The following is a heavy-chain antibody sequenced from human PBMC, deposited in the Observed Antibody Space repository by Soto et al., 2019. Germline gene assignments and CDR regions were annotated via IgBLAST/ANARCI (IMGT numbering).Heavy chain of an antibody. CDR3: ARDNGACSTTTCYRYFDP. D-gene: IGHD2-2*01. V-gene: IGHV3-48*03. J-gene: IGHJ5*02. CDR2: INSGTTT. CDR1: GFTFSSFE. Sequence: VGSLRLSCAASGFTFSSFEMNRVRQAPGKGLEWVSYINSGTTTYYADSVRGRFTISRDNAKNSLYLQMHSLRAEDTAVYYCARDNGACSTTTCYRYFDPWGQGTQVTVSS.